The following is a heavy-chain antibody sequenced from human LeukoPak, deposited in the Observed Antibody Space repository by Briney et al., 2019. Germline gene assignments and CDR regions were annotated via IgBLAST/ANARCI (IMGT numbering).Heavy chain of an antibody. J-gene: IGHJ4*02. CDR1: GFTFSTYW. CDR3: ARDLAWILTSY. Sequence: GGSLRLSCAASGFTFSTYWMHWVRQAPGTGLVWVARIRPEGTTTAYADSVKGRFTISRDNAKNTLFLQMNSLSAESTGVYYSARDLAWILTSYSGQGTLVTVSS. D-gene: IGHD2-2*03. V-gene: IGHV3-74*03. CDR2: IRPEGTTT.